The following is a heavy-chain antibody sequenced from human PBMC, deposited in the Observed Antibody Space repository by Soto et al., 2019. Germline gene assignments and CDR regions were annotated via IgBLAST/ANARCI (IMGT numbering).Heavy chain of an antibody. CDR2: ISGSGGST. Sequence: EVQLLESGGGLVQPGGSLRLSCAAPGYTFSSYAMSWVRQAPGKGLEWVSAISGSGGSTYYEDSVKGRFTISRDNSKNTLYLQMNSLRAEDTAVYYCAKERWFGELLYLDYWGQGTLVTVSS. CDR3: AKERWFGELLYLDY. D-gene: IGHD3-10*01. CDR1: GYTFSSYA. J-gene: IGHJ4*02. V-gene: IGHV3-23*01.